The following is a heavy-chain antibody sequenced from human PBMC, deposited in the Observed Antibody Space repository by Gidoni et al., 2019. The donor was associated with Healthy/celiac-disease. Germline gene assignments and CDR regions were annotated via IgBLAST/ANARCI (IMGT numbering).Heavy chain of an antibody. J-gene: IGHJ4*02. CDR2: IKSKTDGGTT. D-gene: IGHD3-22*01. Sequence: EVQLVESGGGLVKPGGSLRLSCAASGFTLSSAWMSWVRQAPGKGLEWVGRIKSKTDGGTTDYAAPVKGRFTISRDDSKNTLYLQMNSLKTEDTAVYYCTTSPYYYDSSGDYWGQGTLFTVSS. CDR1: GFTLSSAW. CDR3: TTSPYYYDSSGDY. V-gene: IGHV3-15*01.